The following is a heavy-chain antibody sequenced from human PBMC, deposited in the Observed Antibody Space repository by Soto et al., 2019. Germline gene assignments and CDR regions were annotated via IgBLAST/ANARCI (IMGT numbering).Heavy chain of an antibody. CDR3: ARTRISIFGVVTPRYYFDY. CDR2: INHSGST. D-gene: IGHD3-3*01. CDR1: GGSFTDYY. V-gene: IGHV4-34*01. Sequence: SETLSLTCAVYGGSFTDYYWSWIRQPPGKGLEWIGEINHSGSTNYNPSLKSRVTMPVDTSKNQFPLKLTSVTAADTAVYYCARTRISIFGVVTPRYYFDYWGQGTLVTVSS. J-gene: IGHJ4*02.